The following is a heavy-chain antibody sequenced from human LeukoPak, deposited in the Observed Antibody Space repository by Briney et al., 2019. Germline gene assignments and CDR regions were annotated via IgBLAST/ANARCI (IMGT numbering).Heavy chain of an antibody. V-gene: IGHV3-23*01. CDR1: GFTFSSYG. D-gene: IGHD3-10*01. Sequence: PGGSLRLSCAASGFTFSSYGMSWVRQAPGKGLEWVSAISASGFSTYYSDSVKGRFTISRDNSKNTLYLQMNSLRAEDTAVYYCAKDRAPTTGSSDYWGQGTLVTVSS. J-gene: IGHJ4*02. CDR3: AKDRAPTTGSSDY. CDR2: ISASGFST.